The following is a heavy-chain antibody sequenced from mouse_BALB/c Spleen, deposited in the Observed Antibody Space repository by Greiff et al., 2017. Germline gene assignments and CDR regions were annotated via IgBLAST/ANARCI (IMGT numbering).Heavy chain of an antibody. CDR1: GFSLSRYS. J-gene: IGHJ3*01. D-gene: IGHD2-4*01. Sequence: QVQLKESGPGLVAPSQSLSITCTVSGFSLSRYSVHWVRQPPGKGLEWLGMIWGGGSTDYNSALKSRLSISKANSKSQVFLKMHSLQTDDTAMYYCASSTMITTGWFAYWGQGTLVTVSA. V-gene: IGHV2-6-4*01. CDR3: ASSTMITTGWFAY. CDR2: IWGGGST.